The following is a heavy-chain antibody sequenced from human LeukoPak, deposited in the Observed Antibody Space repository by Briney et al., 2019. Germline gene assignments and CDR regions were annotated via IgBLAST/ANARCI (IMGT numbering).Heavy chain of an antibody. CDR3: ATAPVGATTREDY. J-gene: IGHJ4*02. D-gene: IGHD1-26*01. CDR2: IIPILGIA. CDR1: GGTFSSYA. Sequence: ASVKVSCKASGGTFSSYAISWVRQAPGQGLEWMGRIIPILGIANYAQKFQGRVTMTEDTSTDTAYMELSSLRSEDTAVYYCATAPVGATTREDYWGQGTLVTVSS. V-gene: IGHV1-69*04.